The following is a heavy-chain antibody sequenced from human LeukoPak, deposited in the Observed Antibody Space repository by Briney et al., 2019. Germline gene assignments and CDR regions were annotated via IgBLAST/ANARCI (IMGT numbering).Heavy chain of an antibody. Sequence: PSETLSLTCAVYGGSFSGYYWSWIRQPPGKGLEWIGEINHSGSTNYNPSLKSRVTISVYTSKNQFSLKLSSVTAADTAVYYCARAPNLYYSSTSCHWGYFDYWGQGTPVTVSS. V-gene: IGHV4-34*01. D-gene: IGHD2-2*01. CDR1: GGSFSGYY. J-gene: IGHJ4*02. CDR3: ARAPNLYYSSTSCHWGYFDY. CDR2: INHSGST.